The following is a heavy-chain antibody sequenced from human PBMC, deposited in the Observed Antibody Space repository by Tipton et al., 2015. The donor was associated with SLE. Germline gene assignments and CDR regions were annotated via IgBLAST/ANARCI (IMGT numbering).Heavy chain of an antibody. CDR3: ASLAYCGGDCLSDAFDI. J-gene: IGHJ3*02. Sequence: TLSLTCTVSGGSISSGSYYWSWIRQPAGKGLEWIGSIYHSGSTYYNPSLKSRVTISVDTSKNQFSLKLSSVTAADTAVYYCASLAYCGGDCLSDAFDIWGQGTMVTVSS. V-gene: IGHV4-39*07. CDR2: IYHSGST. D-gene: IGHD2-21*01. CDR1: GGSISSGSYY.